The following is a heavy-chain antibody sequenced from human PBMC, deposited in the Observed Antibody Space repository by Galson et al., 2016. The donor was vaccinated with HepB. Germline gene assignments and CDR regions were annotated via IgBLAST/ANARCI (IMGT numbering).Heavy chain of an antibody. Sequence: PALVKPTQTLTLTCSFSGFSLSTYAVGVGWIRQPPGKALDWLAHIYWDDDTRYSPSLKSRLTITKDTSKNQVVLTMTNMDPVDTATYYCVYRSGRLQNPGRNVPCDSWGQETMVTVSS. J-gene: IGHJ3*02. D-gene: IGHD3-10*01. V-gene: IGHV2-5*02. CDR2: IYWDDDT. CDR1: GFSLSTYAVG. CDR3: VYRSGRLQNPGRNVPCDS.